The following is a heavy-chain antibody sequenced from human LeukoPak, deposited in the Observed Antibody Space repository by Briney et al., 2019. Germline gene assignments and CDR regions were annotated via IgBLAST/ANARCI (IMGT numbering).Heavy chain of an antibody. CDR2: IYDTGST. CDR1: GGSLRGHY. D-gene: IGHD2-21*02. CDR3: ARGGVTMFDD. Sequence: KPSETLSLTCTVSGGSLRGHYWSWIRQPPGKGLEWIGYIYDTGSTNYNPSLKSRVTISVDTSKNQFSLRLSSVTAADTAVYYCARGGVTMFDDWGQGTLVTVSS. V-gene: IGHV4-59*11. J-gene: IGHJ4*02.